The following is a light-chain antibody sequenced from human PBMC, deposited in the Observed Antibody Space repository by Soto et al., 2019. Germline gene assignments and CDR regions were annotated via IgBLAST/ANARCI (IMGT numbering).Light chain of an antibody. CDR1: SSDVPGSNS. CDR2: DVF. J-gene: IGLJ2*01. CDR3: SSYITSAIVV. V-gene: IGLV2-14*01. Sequence: QSALTQPASVSASRGQSITISCTGTSSDVPGSNSVSWYQQHPGKAPILIIFDVFKRPSGVSDRFSASKSGNTASLTISGLQAEDVADYYCSSYITSAIVVFGGGTQLTVL.